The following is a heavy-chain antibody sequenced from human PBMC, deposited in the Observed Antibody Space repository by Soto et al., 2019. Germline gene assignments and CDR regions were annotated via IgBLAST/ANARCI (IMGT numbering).Heavy chain of an antibody. CDR3: ARARREYYYDSSGYSTFDP. V-gene: IGHV4-31*03. CDR2: IYYSGST. CDR1: GCSISSGGYY. D-gene: IGHD3-22*01. J-gene: IGHJ5*02. Sequence: PSETLSLTCPVSGCSISSGGYYWGWIRQHPGKGLEWIGYIYYSGSTYYNPSLKSRVTISVDTSKNQFSLKLSSVTAADTAVYYCARARREYYYDSSGYSTFDPWGQGTLVTVSS.